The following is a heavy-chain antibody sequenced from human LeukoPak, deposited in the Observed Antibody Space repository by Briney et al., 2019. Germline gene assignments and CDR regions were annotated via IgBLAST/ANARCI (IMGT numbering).Heavy chain of an antibody. CDR1: GGSISIYY. D-gene: IGHD6-13*01. V-gene: IGHV4-59*01. CDR3: ARGIAAAGTYFDY. J-gene: IGHJ4*02. CDR2: IYYSGST. Sequence: SETLSLTCTLSGGSISIYYWSWIRQPPGKGLGWIGYIYYSGSTNYNPSLKSRVTISVDTSKNQFSLKLRSVTAADTAVYYCARGIAAAGTYFDYWGQGTLVTVSS.